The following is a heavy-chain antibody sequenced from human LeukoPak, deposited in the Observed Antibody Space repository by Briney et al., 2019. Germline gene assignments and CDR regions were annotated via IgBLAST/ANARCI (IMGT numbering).Heavy chain of an antibody. CDR1: GFALSSYG. CDR3: AKGSGSYGERAGFDI. CDR2: MSYDGSNK. J-gene: IGHJ3*02. D-gene: IGHD1-26*01. V-gene: IGHV3-30*18. Sequence: GGSLRLSCAASGFALSSYGMHWVRQAPGKGLKWVAVMSYDGSNKYYADSVKGRFTISRDNSKNTLYLQMNSLRAEDTAVYYCAKGSGSYGERAGFDIWGQGTMVTVSS.